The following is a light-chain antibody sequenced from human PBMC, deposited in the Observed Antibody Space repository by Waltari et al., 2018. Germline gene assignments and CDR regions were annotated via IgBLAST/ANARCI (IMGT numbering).Light chain of an antibody. Sequence: WRASQSVTSNSLTWYQQELGQAPRLLIYGTSSRATGIPDRFSGSGSGTDFTLTISRLEPEDFAVYYCQQYDGEVVTFGGGTKVEI. J-gene: IGKJ4*01. CDR3: QQYDGEVVT. CDR1: QSVTSNS. CDR2: GTS. V-gene: IGKV3-20*01.